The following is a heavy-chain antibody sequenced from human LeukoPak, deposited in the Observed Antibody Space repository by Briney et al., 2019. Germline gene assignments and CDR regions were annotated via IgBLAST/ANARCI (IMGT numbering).Heavy chain of an antibody. CDR3: ARRAAAGTGEFDY. V-gene: IGHV5-51*01. CDR1: GYSFTSYW. CDR2: IYPGDSDT. Sequence: GESLKFSCKGSGYSFTSYWIGWVRQMPGKGLEWMGIIYPGDSDTRYSPSFQSQVTISADKSINTAYLQWSSVKASDTAMYYCARRAAAGTGEFDYWGPGTLVTVSS. J-gene: IGHJ4*02. D-gene: IGHD6-13*01.